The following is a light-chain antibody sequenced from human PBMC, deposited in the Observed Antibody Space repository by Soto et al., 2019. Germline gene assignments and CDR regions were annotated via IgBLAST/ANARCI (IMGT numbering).Light chain of an antibody. J-gene: IGKJ4*01. CDR3: QQFNTYPLT. CDR1: QGINDY. CDR2: AAS. Sequence: DIQLTQSPSFLSASVGARVTITCRASQGINDYLAWYQQKPGKAPKLLIYAASTLQSEVPSRFSGSASGTEFTLTISSLQPEDFATYYCQQFNTYPLTFGGGTKVEVK. V-gene: IGKV1-9*01.